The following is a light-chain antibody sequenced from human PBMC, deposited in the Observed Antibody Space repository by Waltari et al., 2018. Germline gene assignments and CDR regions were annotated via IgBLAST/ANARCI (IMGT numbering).Light chain of an antibody. CDR2: DVK. V-gene: IGLV2-11*01. Sequence: QSALIQPRAVSSHPGTSVIISCTGASNDVESFGYVSWYQQHPDKAPTLIIYDVKNRPSGVPDRFSGSKSGNTASLTISGLQAEDEADYYCCSYAGNYANYVFGTGTKLT. CDR3: CSYAGNYANYV. CDR1: SNDVESFGY. J-gene: IGLJ1*01.